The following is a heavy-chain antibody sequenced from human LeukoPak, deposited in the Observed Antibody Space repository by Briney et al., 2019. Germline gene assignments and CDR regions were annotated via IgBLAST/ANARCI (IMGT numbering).Heavy chain of an antibody. CDR1: GYTFTSYG. Sequence: ASVKVSCKASGYTFTSYGISWVRQAPGQGLEWMGWISAYNGNTNYAQKLQGRVTMTTDTSTSTVYMELRSLRSDDTAVYYCARVLSDYGGSDCFDPWGQGTLVTVSS. J-gene: IGHJ5*02. D-gene: IGHD4-17*01. V-gene: IGHV1-18*04. CDR2: ISAYNGNT. CDR3: ARVLSDYGGSDCFDP.